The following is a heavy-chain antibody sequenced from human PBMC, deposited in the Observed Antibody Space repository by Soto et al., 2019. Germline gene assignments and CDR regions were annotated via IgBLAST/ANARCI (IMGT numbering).Heavy chain of an antibody. CDR3: ARLEGTKYSSSWYFDY. D-gene: IGHD6-13*01. CDR1: GGSISSYY. CDR2: IYYSGST. V-gene: IGHV4-59*08. Sequence: SETLSLTCTVSGGSISSYYWSWIRQPPGKGLEWIGYIYYSGSTNYNPSLKSRVTISVDTSKNQFSLKLSSVTAADTAVYYCARLEGTKYSSSWYFDYWGQGTLVTVSS. J-gene: IGHJ4*02.